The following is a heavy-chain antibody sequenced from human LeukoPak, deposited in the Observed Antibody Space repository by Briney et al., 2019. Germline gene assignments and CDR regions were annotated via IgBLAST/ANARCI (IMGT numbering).Heavy chain of an antibody. D-gene: IGHD4-23*01. V-gene: IGHV3-48*01. J-gene: IGHJ4*02. CDR2: ISSSSSTI. CDR1: GFTFSSYS. Sequence: GGSLRLSCAASGFTFSSYSMNWVRQAPGKGLEWVSYISSSSSTIYYADSVKGRFTISTDNAKNSLYLQMNSLRAEDTAVDYCWRNGRWFHFDYWGQGTLVTVSS. CDR3: WRNGRWFHFDY.